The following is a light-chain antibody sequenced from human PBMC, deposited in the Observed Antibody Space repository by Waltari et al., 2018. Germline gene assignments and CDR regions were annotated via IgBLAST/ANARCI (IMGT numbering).Light chain of an antibody. CDR3: QHNYGTPFT. CDR1: ENVNNY. V-gene: IGKV1-39*01. CDR2: NAS. Sequence: DIQMTQSPSSMSASVGDRVTITCRASENVNNYLNWYQQKPGKAPKLLLYNASTLQGGVPSRLIGSGSGTDYTCTVSSLQSEDVATYYCQHNYGTPFTFGPGTKLDIK. J-gene: IGKJ3*01.